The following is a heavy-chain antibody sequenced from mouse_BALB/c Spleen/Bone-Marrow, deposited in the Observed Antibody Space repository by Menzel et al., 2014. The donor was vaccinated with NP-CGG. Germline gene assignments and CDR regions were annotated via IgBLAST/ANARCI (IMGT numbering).Heavy chain of an antibody. V-gene: IGHV4-1*02. J-gene: IGHJ3*01. CDR3: ARLHYYGYSAY. Sequence: EVKLVESGGGLVQPGGSLKLSCAASGFDFSGYWMSWVRQAPGKGLEWIGEINPGSSTINYTPSLKDKFILSRDNAKNTLYLQMSKVRSEDTALYYCARLHYYGYSAYWGQGTLVTVSA. CDR1: GFDFSGYW. CDR2: INPGSSTI. D-gene: IGHD1-2*01.